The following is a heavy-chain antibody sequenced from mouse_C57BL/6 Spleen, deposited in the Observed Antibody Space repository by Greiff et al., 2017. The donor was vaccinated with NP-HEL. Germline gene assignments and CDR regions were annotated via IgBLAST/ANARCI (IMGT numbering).Heavy chain of an antibody. CDR2: ISSGSSTI. D-gene: IGHD2-4*01. Sequence: EVKLEESGGGLVKPGGSLKLSCAASGFTFSDYGMHWVRQAPEKGLEWVAYISSGSSTIYYADTVKGRFTISRDNAKNTLFLQMTSLRSEDTAMYYCANYYEDAMDYWGQGTSVTVSS. V-gene: IGHV5-17*01. CDR1: GFTFSDYG. CDR3: ANYYEDAMDY. J-gene: IGHJ4*01.